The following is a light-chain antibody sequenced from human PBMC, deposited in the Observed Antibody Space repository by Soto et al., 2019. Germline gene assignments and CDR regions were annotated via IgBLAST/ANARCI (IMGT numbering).Light chain of an antibody. J-gene: IGKJ2*01. CDR3: QQYGDAPLT. V-gene: IGKV3D-20*01. Sequence: EIVLTPSPATLSLSPGERATLSCGASQSVSSSYLAWYQQKPRLAPRLLIYDASSRATGIPDRFSGCGSGIDFTLTISLLEPEDFAVYYCQQYGDAPLTFGPGTKLEIK. CDR2: DAS. CDR1: QSVSSSY.